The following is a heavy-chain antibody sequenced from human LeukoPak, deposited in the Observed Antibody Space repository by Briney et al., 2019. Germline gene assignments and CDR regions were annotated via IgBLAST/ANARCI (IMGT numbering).Heavy chain of an antibody. J-gene: IGHJ6*03. Sequence: GRSLRLSCAASGFTFGSFGMHWVRQAPGKGLEWVALIWDDGSSKNYADSVKGRFTISRDNSKNTLYLQTDSLRVDDTAVYYCVRDRDYSAGFPYYYMDVWGTGTTVTVSS. D-gene: IGHD4-11*01. V-gene: IGHV3-33*01. CDR2: IWDDGSSK. CDR3: VRDRDYSAGFPYYYMDV. CDR1: GFTFGSFG.